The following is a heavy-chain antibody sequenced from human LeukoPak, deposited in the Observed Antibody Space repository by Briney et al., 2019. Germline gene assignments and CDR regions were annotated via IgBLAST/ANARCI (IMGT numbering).Heavy chain of an antibody. Sequence: GGSLRLSCAASGFTFSSYSMNWVRQAPGKGLEWVSSISSSSTYMYYADSVKGRFTTSRDNAKNSLYLQMNSLRAEDTAVYYCARVPSSGCHDYWGQGTLVTVSS. V-gene: IGHV3-21*01. CDR1: GFTFSSYS. D-gene: IGHD6-19*01. J-gene: IGHJ4*02. CDR2: ISSSSTYM. CDR3: ARVPSSGCHDY.